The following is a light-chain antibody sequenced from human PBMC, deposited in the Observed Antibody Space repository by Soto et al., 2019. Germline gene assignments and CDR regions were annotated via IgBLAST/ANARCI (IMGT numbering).Light chain of an antibody. Sequence: QSALTQPASVSGSPGQSITISCTGTNSDVGSYNLVSWYQQHPGKGPKLMIYEVSKRPSGVSNRFSGSKSGNTASLTISGLQAEDEADYYCCSYAGSTTPYVFGTGTQLTVL. CDR1: NSDVGSYNL. V-gene: IGLV2-23*02. J-gene: IGLJ1*01. CDR2: EVS. CDR3: CSYAGSTTPYV.